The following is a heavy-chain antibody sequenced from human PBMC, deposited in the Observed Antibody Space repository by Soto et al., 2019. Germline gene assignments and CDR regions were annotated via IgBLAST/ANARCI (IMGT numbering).Heavy chain of an antibody. CDR1: GFTFSSYA. D-gene: IGHD2-15*01. CDR3: ARDRYCSGGSCYSEWAFDI. Sequence: PGGSLRLSCAASGFTFSSYAMSWVRQAPGKGLEWVSAISGSGGSTYYADYVKGRFTISRDNSKNTLYLQMNSLRAEDTAVYYCARDRYCSGGSCYSEWAFDIWGQGTMVTVSS. CDR2: ISGSGGST. V-gene: IGHV3-23*01. J-gene: IGHJ3*02.